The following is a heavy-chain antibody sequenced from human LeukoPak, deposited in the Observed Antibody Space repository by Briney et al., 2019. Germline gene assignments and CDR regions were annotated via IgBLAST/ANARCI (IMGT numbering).Heavy chain of an antibody. CDR3: ARAPHYYGSGLYYFDY. D-gene: IGHD3-10*01. Sequence: GGSLRLSCAASGFTFSDYYMHWVRQAPGKGLEYVSAIVPSGGSTYYATSVKGRFTMSRDNSKSTLYLQMGSPRAEDMAVYFCARAPHYYGSGLYYFDYWGLGTLVTVSS. CDR1: GFTFSDYY. J-gene: IGHJ4*02. CDR2: IVPSGGST. V-gene: IGHV3-64*01.